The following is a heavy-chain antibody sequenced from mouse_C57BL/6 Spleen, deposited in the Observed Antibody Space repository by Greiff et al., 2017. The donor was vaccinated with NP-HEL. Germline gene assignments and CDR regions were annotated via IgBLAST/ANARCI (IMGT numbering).Heavy chain of an antibody. CDR1: GYTFTSYW. Sequence: VQLQQPGAELVRPGSSVKLSCKASGYTFTSYWMHWVKQRPIQGLEWIGNIDPSDSETHYNQKFKDKATLTVDKSSSTAYMQLSSLTSEDSAVYYCARDYSNYGDAMDYWGQGTSVTVSS. J-gene: IGHJ4*01. D-gene: IGHD2-5*01. CDR2: IDPSDSET. V-gene: IGHV1-52*01. CDR3: ARDYSNYGDAMDY.